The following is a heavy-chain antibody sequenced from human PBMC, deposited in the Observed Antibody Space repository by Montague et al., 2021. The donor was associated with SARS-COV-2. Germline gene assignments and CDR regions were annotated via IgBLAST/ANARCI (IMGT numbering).Heavy chain of an antibody. V-gene: IGHV4-59*08. D-gene: IGHD2-15*01. J-gene: IGHJ4*02. Sequence: NNNPSLTSRITMSVDTSKNQFSLKVNSVTAADTAVYYCARHYSATLPAVYWGQGTLVTVSS. CDR3: ARHYSATLPAVY.